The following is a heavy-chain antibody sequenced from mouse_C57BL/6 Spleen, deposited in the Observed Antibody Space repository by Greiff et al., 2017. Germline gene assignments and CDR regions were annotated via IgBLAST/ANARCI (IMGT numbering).Heavy chain of an antibody. Sequence: VQLQQPGAELVKPGASVKMSCKASGYTFTSYWITWVKQRPGQGLEWIGDIYPGSGSTNYNEKFKSKATLTVDTSSSTAYMQLSSLTSEDSAVYYCAWSHYYGSSYGGYFDVWGTGTTGTVSS. CDR2: IYPGSGST. V-gene: IGHV1-55*01. D-gene: IGHD1-1*01. J-gene: IGHJ1*03. CDR3: AWSHYYGSSYGGYFDV. CDR1: GYTFTSYW.